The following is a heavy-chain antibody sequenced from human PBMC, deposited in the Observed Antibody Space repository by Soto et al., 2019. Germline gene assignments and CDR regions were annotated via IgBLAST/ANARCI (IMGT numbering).Heavy chain of an antibody. Sequence: GASVKVSCKDSGYSVSDYFIQWLRQAHGQGLECVAWINPKSAATNYAKKFQGRVSLAWDKAFSAAYLERSRLSHDDTGVYYCARIKWGLDYFNGMDVWG. J-gene: IGHJ6*02. CDR2: INPKSAAT. V-gene: IGHV1-2*02. D-gene: IGHD1-26*01. CDR1: GYSVSDYF. CDR3: ARIKWGLDYFNGMDV.